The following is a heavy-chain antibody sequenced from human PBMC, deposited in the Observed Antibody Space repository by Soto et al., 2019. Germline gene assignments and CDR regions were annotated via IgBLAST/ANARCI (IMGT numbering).Heavy chain of an antibody. V-gene: IGHV4-30-4*01. J-gene: IGHJ5*02. CDR3: AGMTYTSGIRFDP. CDR2: IFSSGTT. Sequence: PSETLSLTCTVSGDSIGSGNKYWSWIRQAPGKGLEWIGYIFSSGTTYYNPSLASRVSISLDRSNNQCSLKLKSVTAADTAVYFCAGMTYTSGIRFDPWGPGTLVTVSS. D-gene: IGHD6-19*01. CDR1: GDSIGSGNKY.